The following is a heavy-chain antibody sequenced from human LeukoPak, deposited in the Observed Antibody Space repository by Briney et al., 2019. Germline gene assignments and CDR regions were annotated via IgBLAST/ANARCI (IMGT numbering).Heavy chain of an antibody. CDR3: ARGFHSFDI. Sequence: GGSLRLSCAASEFIFSDHYMDWVRQAPGKGLEWVARSRNKANSYSTVYAASVQGRFTISRDESKNSLYLQMNSLITEDTAVYFCARGFHSFDIWGQGTMVIVSS. V-gene: IGHV3-72*01. J-gene: IGHJ3*02. CDR2: SRNKANSYST. CDR1: EFIFSDHY.